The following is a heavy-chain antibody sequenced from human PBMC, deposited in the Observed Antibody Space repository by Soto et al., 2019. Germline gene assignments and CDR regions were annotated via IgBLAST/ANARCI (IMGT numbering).Heavy chain of an antibody. J-gene: IGHJ4*02. CDR3: ARDMGRDYYDTLAFDI. CDR1: GYTFTSYA. D-gene: IGHD3-22*01. Sequence: ASVKVSCKASGYTFTSYAMHWVRQAPGQRLEWMGWINAGNGNTKYSQKFQGRVTITRDTSASTAYMELSSLRSEDTAVYYCARDMGRDYYDTLAFDIWGQGTRVTVSS. CDR2: INAGNGNT. V-gene: IGHV1-3*01.